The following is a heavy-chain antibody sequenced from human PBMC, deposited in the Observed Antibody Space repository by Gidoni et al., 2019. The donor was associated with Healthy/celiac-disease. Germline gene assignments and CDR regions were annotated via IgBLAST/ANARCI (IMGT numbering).Heavy chain of an antibody. J-gene: IGHJ3*02. V-gene: IGHV3-66*02. D-gene: IGHD3-22*01. Sequence: EVQLVESGGGLFQPGGSLRLSCAASGFTVSSTYMSWVRQAPGKGLEWVSVIYSGGSTYYADSVKGRFTISRDNSKNTLYLQMNSLRAEDTAVYYCARADYDSSGYATDAFDIWGQGTMVTVSS. CDR1: GFTVSSTY. CDR2: IYSGGST. CDR3: ARADYDSSGYATDAFDI.